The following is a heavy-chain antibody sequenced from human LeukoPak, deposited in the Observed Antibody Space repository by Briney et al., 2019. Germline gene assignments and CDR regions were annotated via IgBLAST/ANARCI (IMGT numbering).Heavy chain of an antibody. J-gene: IGHJ6*03. V-gene: IGHV4-34*01. Sequence: PSETLSLTCAVYGGSFSGYYWSWIRQPPGKGLEWIGEINHSGSINYNPSLKSRVTISVDTSKNQFSLKLSSVTAADTAVYYCARTTEGGYTYDYFYYYYMDVWGKGTTVTISS. CDR1: GGSFSGYY. D-gene: IGHD5-18*01. CDR3: ARTTEGGYTYDYFYYYYMDV. CDR2: INHSGSI.